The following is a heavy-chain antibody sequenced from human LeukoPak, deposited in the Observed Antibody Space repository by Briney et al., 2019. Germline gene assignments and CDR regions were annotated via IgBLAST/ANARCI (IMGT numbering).Heavy chain of an antibody. CDR2: IYYSGST. CDR1: GGSISSYY. CDR3: SRHDSRSYYREDDAFDI. D-gene: IGHD1-26*01. Sequence: SETLSLTCTVSGGSISSYYWSWIRQPPGKGLEWIGYIYYSGSTNYNPSLQSRVTISVDTSKNQFSLKLSSVTAVDTAEYYCSRHDSRSYYREDDAFDIWGQGTMVTVSS. J-gene: IGHJ3*02. V-gene: IGHV4-59*08.